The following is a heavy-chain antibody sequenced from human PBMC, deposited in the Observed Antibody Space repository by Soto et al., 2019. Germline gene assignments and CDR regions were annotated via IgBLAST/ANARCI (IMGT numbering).Heavy chain of an antibody. CDR2: IYPGDSDT. CDR3: ARGLWFGELYYYMDV. D-gene: IGHD3-10*01. CDR1: GYSFTSYW. V-gene: IGHV5-51*03. Sequence: GESLKISCKGSGYSFTSYWIGWVRQMPGKGLEWMGIIYPGDSDTRYSPSFQGQVTISADKSISTAYLQWSSLKASDTAMYYCARGLWFGELYYYMDVWGKGTTVTVSS. J-gene: IGHJ6*03.